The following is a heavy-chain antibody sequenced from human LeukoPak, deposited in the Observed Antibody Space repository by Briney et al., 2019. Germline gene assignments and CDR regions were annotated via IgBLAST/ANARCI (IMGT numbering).Heavy chain of an antibody. CDR3: ARFMEGGSYWPEYFQH. D-gene: IGHD1-26*01. V-gene: IGHV3-21*01. Sequence: GGSLRLSCAASGFTFSTYSMHWVRQAPGKGLDWVSSISTSGIYIYYADSLKGRFTISRHNAKNSLYLQMNSLRAEDTAVYYCARFMEGGSYWPEYFQHWGQGTLVTVSS. CDR2: ISTSGIYI. J-gene: IGHJ1*01. CDR1: GFTFSTYS.